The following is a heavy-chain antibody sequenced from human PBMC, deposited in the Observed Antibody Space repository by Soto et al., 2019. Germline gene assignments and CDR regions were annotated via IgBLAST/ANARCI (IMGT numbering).Heavy chain of an antibody. D-gene: IGHD3-3*01. Sequence: EMQLLESGGGLVQPGGSLSLSCAASGFTFGSHAMNWVRQAPGKGLEWVSSISGSDDGSFYADSVKGRFTISRDNSRNTLYLQMNSLRGEDTAIYYCARVRKREGLLEWEGPIIDFWGQGTLVTVSS. V-gene: IGHV3-23*01. J-gene: IGHJ4*02. CDR2: ISGSDDGS. CDR1: GFTFGSHA. CDR3: ARVRKREGLLEWEGPIIDF.